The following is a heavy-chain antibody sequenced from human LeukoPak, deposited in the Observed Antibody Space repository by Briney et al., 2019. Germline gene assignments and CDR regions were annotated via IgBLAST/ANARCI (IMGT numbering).Heavy chain of an antibody. CDR3: ARAVYDYIWGSYRFDY. Sequence: SDTLSLTCTVSGGSISSYDWSCIPESPGQALEWIGDIYYSGSTNYNPSLKRRVTISVDTSKIQFSLKLSSVPAADPAVYYCARAVYDYIWGSYRFDYWGQGTLVTVSS. CDR2: IYYSGST. J-gene: IGHJ4*02. V-gene: IGHV4-59*07. D-gene: IGHD3-16*02. CDR1: GGSISSYD.